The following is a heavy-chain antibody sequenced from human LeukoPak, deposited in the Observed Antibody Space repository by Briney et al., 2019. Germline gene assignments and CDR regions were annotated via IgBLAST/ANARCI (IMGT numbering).Heavy chain of an antibody. D-gene: IGHD3-16*02. V-gene: IGHV4-34*01. CDR1: GGSFSGYY. Sequence: PSETLSLTCAVYGGSFSGYYWSWIRQPPGKGLEWIGEINHSGSTNYNPSLKSRVTISVDTSKNQFSLKLSSVTAADTAVYYCARGRGYYDYVWGSYRSNFDYWGQGTLVTVSS. CDR3: ARGRGYYDYVWGSYRSNFDY. CDR2: INHSGST. J-gene: IGHJ4*02.